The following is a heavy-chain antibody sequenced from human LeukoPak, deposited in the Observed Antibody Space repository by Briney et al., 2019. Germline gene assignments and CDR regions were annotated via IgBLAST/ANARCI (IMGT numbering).Heavy chain of an antibody. CDR1: GFTFDDYG. Sequence: GGSLRLSCAASGFTFDDYGMSWVRQAPGKGLEWVSGINRNGGSAGYADSVKGRFTISRDNVKNSLFLQMNSLRAEDTALYYCARANIRGDGYCFDYWGQGTLVTVSS. CDR2: INRNGGSA. D-gene: IGHD7-27*01. CDR3: ARANIRGDGYCFDY. J-gene: IGHJ4*02. V-gene: IGHV3-20*04.